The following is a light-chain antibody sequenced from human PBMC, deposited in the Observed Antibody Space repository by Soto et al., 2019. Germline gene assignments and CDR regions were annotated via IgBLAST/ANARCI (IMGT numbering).Light chain of an antibody. Sequence: QSALTQPPSASGSPGQSVTISCTGTSGDVGGYNFVSWYQQHPGKAPKFMIYEVSKRPSGVPDRFSGSKSGNTASLTVSGLQAEDGADYYCSSNAGAIKWLFGGGTKLTVL. J-gene: IGLJ3*02. CDR2: EVS. V-gene: IGLV2-8*01. CDR1: SGDVGGYNF. CDR3: SSNAGAIKWL.